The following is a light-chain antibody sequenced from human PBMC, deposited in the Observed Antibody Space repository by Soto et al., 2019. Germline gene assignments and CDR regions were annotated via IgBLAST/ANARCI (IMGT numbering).Light chain of an antibody. Sequence: QSALTQPRSVSGSPGQSVTISCSGTSSDLGGYNYVSWYQHHPGKAPKLMIYDVTLRPSGVPDRFSGSKSGNTASLTISGLQAEDEADYYCCSYAGSYTLYVSGTGTKLTVL. CDR3: CSYAGSYTLYV. J-gene: IGLJ1*01. CDR1: SSDLGGYNY. CDR2: DVT. V-gene: IGLV2-11*01.